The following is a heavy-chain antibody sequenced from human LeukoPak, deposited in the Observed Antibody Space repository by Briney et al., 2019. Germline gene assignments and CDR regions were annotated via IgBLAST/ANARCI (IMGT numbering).Heavy chain of an antibody. J-gene: IGHJ4*02. D-gene: IGHD2-2*01. Sequence: GGSLRLSCEASAFTFSKYSMTWVRQGPGRRLEWVATIKEDGSAQDYVDSVKGRFTISRDNAKKLVSLQMNSPRAEDTAVYYCATTSSLPDYFHYWGQGILVTVSS. CDR1: AFTFSKYS. CDR2: IKEDGSAQ. CDR3: ATTSSLPDYFHY. V-gene: IGHV3-7*01.